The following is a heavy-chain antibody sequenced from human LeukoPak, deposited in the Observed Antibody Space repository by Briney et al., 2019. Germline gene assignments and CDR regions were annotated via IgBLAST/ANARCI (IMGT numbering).Heavy chain of an antibody. CDR1: GGSVNSGSYY. J-gene: IGHJ4*02. Sequence: PSETLSLTCTVSGGSVNSGSYYWNWIRQPPGKGLERIVYIYYSGSTNYNPSLKSRVTISVDTSKNQFSLKLSSVTAADTAVYFCARYGYNSPYYFDYWGQGTLVTVSS. V-gene: IGHV4-61*01. D-gene: IGHD5-24*01. CDR3: ARYGYNSPYYFDY. CDR2: IYYSGST.